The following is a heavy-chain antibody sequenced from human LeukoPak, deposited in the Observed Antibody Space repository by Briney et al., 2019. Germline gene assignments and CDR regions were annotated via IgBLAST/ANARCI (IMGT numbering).Heavy chain of an antibody. CDR2: IKSKTDGGTT. Sequence: PGGSLRLSCAASGVTFSDAWMSWVRQAPGKGLEWIGLIKSKTDGGTTDYAAPAKGRFTISRDDAKNRLYLQMSSLKSEDTAVYYCSGPSLDYWGQGTRVTVSS. J-gene: IGHJ4*02. V-gene: IGHV3-15*01. CDR1: GVTFSDAW. CDR3: SGPSLDY.